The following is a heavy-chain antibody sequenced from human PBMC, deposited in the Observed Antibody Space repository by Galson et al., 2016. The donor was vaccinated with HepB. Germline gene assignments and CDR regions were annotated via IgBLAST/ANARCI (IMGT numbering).Heavy chain of an antibody. CDR3: ASLRGYSYGLGL. V-gene: IGHV4-34*01. CDR1: GGTFNGYY. CDR2: INHSGNT. Sequence: SETLSLTCAVFGGTFNGYYWTWIRQPPGKGLEWIGEINHSGNTNYNPSLKSRVNLSVDMSKNQFSLKLKSVTAADTAVYYCASLRGYSYGLGLWSQGTLVTVSS. J-gene: IGHJ4*02. D-gene: IGHD5-18*01.